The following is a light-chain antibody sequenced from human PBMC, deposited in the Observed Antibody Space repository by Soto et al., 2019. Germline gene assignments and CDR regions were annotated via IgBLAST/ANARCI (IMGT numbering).Light chain of an antibody. Sequence: DIQMTQSPSSLSASVGDRVTITCRASQSISSYLNWYQQKPGKAPKLLIYAASSLQSGVPSRFSGSGSGTEFTLTISSLQPEDFATYYCQQSYSTSSYTFGQGTKLEIK. CDR2: AAS. CDR1: QSISSY. V-gene: IGKV1-39*01. J-gene: IGKJ2*01. CDR3: QQSYSTSSYT.